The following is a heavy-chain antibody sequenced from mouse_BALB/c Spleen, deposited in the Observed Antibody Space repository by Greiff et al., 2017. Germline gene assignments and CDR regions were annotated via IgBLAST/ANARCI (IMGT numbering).Heavy chain of an antibody. J-gene: IGHJ4*01. CDR3: ARGDWDDAMDY. CDR2: IYPGDGDT. Sequence: VQLVESGAELARPGASVKLSCKASGYTFTSYWMQWVKQRPGQGLEWIGAIYPGDGDTRYTQKFKGKATLTADKSSSTAYMQLSSLASEDSAVYYCARGDWDDAMDYWGQGTSVTVSS. CDR1: GYTFTSYW. V-gene: IGHV1-87*01. D-gene: IGHD4-1*01.